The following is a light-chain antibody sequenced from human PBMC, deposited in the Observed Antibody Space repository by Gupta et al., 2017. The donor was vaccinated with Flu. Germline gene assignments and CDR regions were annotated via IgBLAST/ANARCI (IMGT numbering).Light chain of an antibody. CDR3: QQRSVWPLT. CDR2: HAS. Sequence: IVLTQSPVTLSLSPGVTATLSCRASQTIGDYLSWFQQKPGQAPKLLIYHASRRATGVPPRFSGSGSGTEFALTISSLEPDDFAIYYCQQRSVWPLTFGRGTKVEIK. V-gene: IGKV3-11*01. J-gene: IGKJ4*01. CDR1: QTIGDY.